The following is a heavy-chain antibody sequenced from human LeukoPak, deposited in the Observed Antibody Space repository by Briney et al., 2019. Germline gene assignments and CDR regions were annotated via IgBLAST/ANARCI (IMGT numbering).Heavy chain of an antibody. J-gene: IGHJ6*02. Sequence: ASVKVSCKASGYTFTGYYMHWVRQAPGQGLEWMGWISPNSGGTNYAQKFQGRVTMTRDTSISTAYMELSRLRSDDTAVYYCARGDYCSSTSCYGSDYYYYGMDVWGQGTTVTVSS. CDR1: GYTFTGYY. D-gene: IGHD2-2*01. CDR2: ISPNSGGT. V-gene: IGHV1-2*02. CDR3: ARGDYCSSTSCYGSDYYYYGMDV.